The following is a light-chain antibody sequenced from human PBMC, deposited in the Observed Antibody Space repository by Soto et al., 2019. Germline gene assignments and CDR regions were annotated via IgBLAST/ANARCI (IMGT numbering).Light chain of an antibody. CDR2: RAS. CDR3: QQYHHWPPIT. CDR1: QNIDIN. V-gene: IGKV3-15*01. J-gene: IGKJ5*01. Sequence: ERVRTQSPATLSVSPGERATLSCRASQNIDINLVWYQQKPGQAPRLLIFRASTRATGIPARFSGSGSGTEFTLTISSLQSEDFAVYYCQQYHHWPPITFGQGTRLEI.